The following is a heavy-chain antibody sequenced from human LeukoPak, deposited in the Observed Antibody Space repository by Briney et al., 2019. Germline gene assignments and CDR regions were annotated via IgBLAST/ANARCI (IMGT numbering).Heavy chain of an antibody. D-gene: IGHD3-9*01. CDR3: ARDSSEFRSLIFH. J-gene: IGHJ1*01. CDR1: GGTFSSYA. Sequence: SVKVSCKASGGTFSSYAINWVRQAPGQGLEWMGGITPMFGTAKYAQKFQGRVTITADESTSTAHMELSSLRSEDTAVYYCARDSSEFRSLIFHWGQGTLVTVSS. V-gene: IGHV1-69*13. CDR2: ITPMFGTA.